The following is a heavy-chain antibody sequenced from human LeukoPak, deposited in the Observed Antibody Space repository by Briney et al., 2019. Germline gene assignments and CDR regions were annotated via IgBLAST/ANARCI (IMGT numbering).Heavy chain of an antibody. CDR3: AKDFLRLGELSLFDY. J-gene: IGHJ4*02. CDR2: IRYDGNNK. CDR1: GFTFSNYG. D-gene: IGHD3-16*02. V-gene: IGHV3-30*02. Sequence: GGSLRLSCAASGFTFSNYGMHWVRQAPGKGLEWVAFIRYDGNNKYNRDSVKGRFTISRDNSNNRLYLQMNSLRAEDTAVYYCAKDFLRLGELSLFDYWGQGTLVTVSS.